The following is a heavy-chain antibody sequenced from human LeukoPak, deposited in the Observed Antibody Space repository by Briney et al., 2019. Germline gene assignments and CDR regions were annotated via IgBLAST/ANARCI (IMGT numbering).Heavy chain of an antibody. CDR1: GGSISSYY. D-gene: IGHD2/OR15-2a*01. CDR3: ARGPRLRSMGEFDY. J-gene: IGHJ4*02. CDR2: IYYSGST. Sequence: SETLSLTCTVSGGSISSYYWSWIRQPPGKGLEWIGYIYYSGSTNYNPSLKSRVTISVDTSKNQFSLKLSSVTAVDTAVYYCARGPRLRSMGEFDYWGQGTLVTVSS. V-gene: IGHV4-59*12.